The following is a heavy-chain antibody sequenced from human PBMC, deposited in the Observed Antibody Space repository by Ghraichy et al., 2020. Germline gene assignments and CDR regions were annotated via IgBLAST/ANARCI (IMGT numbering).Heavy chain of an antibody. CDR2: IYYSGST. V-gene: IGHV4-59*08. D-gene: IGHD5-18*01. Sequence: SETLSLTCTVSGGSISSYYWSWIRQPPGKGLEWIGYIYYSGSTNYNPSLKSRVTISVDTSKNQFSLKLSSVTAADTAVYYCATRGYSYGYYYYYMDVWGKGTTVTVSS. CDR1: GGSISSYY. CDR3: ATRGYSYGYYYYYMDV. J-gene: IGHJ6*03.